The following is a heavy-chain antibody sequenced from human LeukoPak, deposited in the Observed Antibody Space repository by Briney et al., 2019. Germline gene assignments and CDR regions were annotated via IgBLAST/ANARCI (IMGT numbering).Heavy chain of an antibody. J-gene: IGHJ4*02. Sequence: ASVTVSCMASGYTFTGYYMHWVRQAPGQGLEWMGWINPNSGGTNYAQKFQGRVTMTRDTSISTAYMELSRLRSDDTAVYYCARVLGVAEAVDYWGQGTLVTVAS. CDR3: ARVLGVAEAVDY. CDR2: INPNSGGT. D-gene: IGHD3-3*01. V-gene: IGHV1-2*02. CDR1: GYTFTGYY.